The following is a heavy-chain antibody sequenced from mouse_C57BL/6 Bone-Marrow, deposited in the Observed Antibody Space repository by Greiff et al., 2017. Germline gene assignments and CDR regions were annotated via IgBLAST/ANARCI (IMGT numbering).Heavy chain of an antibody. Sequence: QVQLQQPGAELVKPGASVKLSCKASGYTFTSYWMQWVKQRPGQGLEWIGEIDPSDSYTNHNQKFKGKATLTVDTSSSTAYMQLSSLTSEDSAVYYCARKGFYGSSYENFDYWGQGTTLTVSS. D-gene: IGHD1-1*01. V-gene: IGHV1-50*01. CDR1: GYTFTSYW. CDR3: ARKGFYGSSYENFDY. J-gene: IGHJ2*01. CDR2: IDPSDSYT.